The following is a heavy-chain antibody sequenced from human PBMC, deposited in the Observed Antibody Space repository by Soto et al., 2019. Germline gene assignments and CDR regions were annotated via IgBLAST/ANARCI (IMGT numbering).Heavy chain of an antibody. Sequence: ASVKVSCKASGYTFTSYAMHWVRQAPGQRLEWMGWINAGNGNTKYSQKFQGRVTITRDTSASTAYMELSSLRSEDTAVYYCASLEHELRHFDWLSLDYCGQGTLFSVS. J-gene: IGHJ4*02. CDR3: ASLEHELRHFDWLSLDY. CDR2: INAGNGNT. CDR1: GYTFTSYA. V-gene: IGHV1-3*01. D-gene: IGHD3-9*01.